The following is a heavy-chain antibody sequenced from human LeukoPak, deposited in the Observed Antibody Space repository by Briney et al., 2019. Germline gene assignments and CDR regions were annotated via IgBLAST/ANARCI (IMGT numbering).Heavy chain of an antibody. CDR3: ARWEAYYYDSSGYSPFDY. V-gene: IGHV1-2*06. J-gene: IGHJ4*02. D-gene: IGHD3-22*01. Sequence: ASVKVSCKASGYTFTGYYMHWVRQAPGQGLEWMGRINPNSGGTNYAQKFQGRVTMTRDTSISTAYMELSRLRSDDTAVYYCARWEAYYYDSSGYSPFDYWGQGTLVTVSS. CDR2: INPNSGGT. CDR1: GYTFTGYY.